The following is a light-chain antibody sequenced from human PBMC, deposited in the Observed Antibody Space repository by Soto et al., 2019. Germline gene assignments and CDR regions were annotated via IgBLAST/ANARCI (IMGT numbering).Light chain of an antibody. Sequence: QPASVSGSPGQSITISCTGTSSDIGYYDYVSWYQHHSGKAPKLIIYEVNNRPSGVSNRFSGSKSVNTASLTISGLQAEDEADYYCSSHSSSSAYYVFGTGTKVTV. J-gene: IGLJ1*01. CDR1: SSDIGYYDY. V-gene: IGLV2-14*01. CDR3: SSHSSSSAYYV. CDR2: EVN.